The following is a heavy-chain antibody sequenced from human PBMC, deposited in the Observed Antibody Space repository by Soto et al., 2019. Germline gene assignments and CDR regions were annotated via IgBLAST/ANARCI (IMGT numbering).Heavy chain of an antibody. Sequence: DVQLVESGGGLIQPGESLRLSCAAFGFTISGKKYVAWVRQAPGKGLEWVSALYDLDGSFYAASVKGRLATSSDSSKTTVYLQMNELRPDDTAVYYCATWHEREHAYDVWGQGTTVTVSS. V-gene: IGHV3-53*01. CDR2: LYDLDGS. CDR3: ATWHEREHAYDV. D-gene: IGHD1-1*01. CDR1: GFTISGKKY. J-gene: IGHJ3*01.